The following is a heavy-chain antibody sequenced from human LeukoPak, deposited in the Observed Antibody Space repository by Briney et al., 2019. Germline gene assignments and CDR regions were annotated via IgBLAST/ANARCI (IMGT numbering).Heavy chain of an antibody. D-gene: IGHD2-2*01. CDR3: AKTSLGVVPAASVDY. V-gene: IGHV3-30*18. CDR2: ISYDGSNK. CDR1: GFTFSSYG. J-gene: IGHJ4*02. Sequence: GGSLRLSCAASGFTFSSYGMHWVRQAPGKGLEWVAVISYDGSNKYYADSAKGRFTISRDNSKNTLYLQMNSLRAEDTAVYYCAKTSLGVVPAASVDYRGQGTLVTVSS.